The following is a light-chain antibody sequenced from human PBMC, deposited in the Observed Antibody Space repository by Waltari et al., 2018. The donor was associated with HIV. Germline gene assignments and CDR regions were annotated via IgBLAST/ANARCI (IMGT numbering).Light chain of an antibody. CDR1: SLRSSY. V-gene: IGLV3-19*01. CDR2: GEN. CDR3: NSRDTSGKHHWV. Sequence: SSELTQDPAVSVALGQTVRIRCQGDSLRSSYASWYQQKPGQAPILVIYGENSRPSGIPDRFSGSSSGNTASLTITGAQAEDEADYYCNSRDTSGKHHWVFGGGTKLTVL. J-gene: IGLJ3*02.